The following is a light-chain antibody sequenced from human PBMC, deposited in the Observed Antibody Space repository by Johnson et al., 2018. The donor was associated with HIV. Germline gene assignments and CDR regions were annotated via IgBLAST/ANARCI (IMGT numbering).Light chain of an antibody. J-gene: IGLJ1*01. Sequence: QSVLTQPPSVSAAPGQKVTIFCSGSSSNIGNNYVSWYQQLPGTAPKLLIYENNKLHSGIPDRFSGSKSGTSATLGITGLQAGDEADYYCGTCHSALSGGGVFGTGTRVTVL. CDR3: GTCHSALSGGGV. V-gene: IGLV1-51*02. CDR1: SSNIGNNY. CDR2: ENN.